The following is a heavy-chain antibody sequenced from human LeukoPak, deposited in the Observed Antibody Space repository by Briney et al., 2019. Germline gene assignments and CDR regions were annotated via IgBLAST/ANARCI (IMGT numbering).Heavy chain of an antibody. CDR2: IYPGDSDT. J-gene: IGHJ3*02. CDR3: ARLRPQDGFDI. V-gene: IGHV5-51*01. CDR1: GYSFTIYW. Sequence: GESLQISCKGSGYSFTIYWIGWVRPMPGKGLEWMGIIYPGDSDTRYSPSFQGHVTISGDKSISTAYLQWSSLKASDTAMYFCARLRPQDGFDIWGQGTMVTVSS.